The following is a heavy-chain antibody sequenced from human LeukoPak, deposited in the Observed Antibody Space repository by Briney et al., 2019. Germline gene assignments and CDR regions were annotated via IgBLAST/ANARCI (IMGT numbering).Heavy chain of an antibody. CDR3: ARDLSPVEIVATVLDS. CDR1: GFSFSTFD. V-gene: IGHV3-21*01. D-gene: IGHD5-12*01. J-gene: IGHJ4*02. CDR2: ISSRSTYL. Sequence: GGFLRLSCAGSGFSFSTFDMSWVRQAPGRGLEWVSSISSRSTYLDYADSLKGRFTISRDNAKNPLYLQMNSLRAEDTGVYYCARDLSPVEIVATVLDSWGQGTLVTVSS.